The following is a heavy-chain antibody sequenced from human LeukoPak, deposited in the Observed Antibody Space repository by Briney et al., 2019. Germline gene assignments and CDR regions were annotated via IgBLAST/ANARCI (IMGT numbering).Heavy chain of an antibody. V-gene: IGHV3-23*01. CDR3: AKVDYWSPENYLDS. CDR2: ISASGGST. D-gene: IGHD1-1*01. J-gene: IGHJ4*02. Sequence: GGSLRLSCAASGFTFSSYAMSWVRQAPGKGLEWVSAISASGGSTYYADSVKGRFTISRDSSKNTLYLQLNSLRDEDTAVYYCAKVDYWSPENYLDSWGQGTLVTVSS. CDR1: GFTFSSYA.